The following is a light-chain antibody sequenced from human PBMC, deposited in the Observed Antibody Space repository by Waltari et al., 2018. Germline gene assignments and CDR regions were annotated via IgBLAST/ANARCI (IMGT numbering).Light chain of an antibody. CDR1: QSVSSD. J-gene: IGKJ1*01. Sequence: EVVLTQSPATLSVSLGERATLSCRASQSVSSDLAWYQQKPGQAPRLIIHGASIRATGIPARFSGSGSGTEFTLTISSLQSVDSAVYYCQQYNKWPPGTFGQGTKVEIK. CDR3: QQYNKWPPGT. V-gene: IGKV3-15*01. CDR2: GAS.